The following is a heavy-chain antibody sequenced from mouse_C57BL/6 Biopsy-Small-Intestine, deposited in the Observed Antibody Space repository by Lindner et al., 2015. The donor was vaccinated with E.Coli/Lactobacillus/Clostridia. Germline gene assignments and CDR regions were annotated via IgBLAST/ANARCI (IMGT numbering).Heavy chain of an antibody. J-gene: IGHJ4*01. CDR2: IITFSGTT. CDR1: GGTVSSYG. V-gene: IGHV1-81*01. CDR3: ARDSGSYSRSFTY. D-gene: IGHD1-1*02. Sequence: SVKVSCKASGGTVSSYGISWVRQAPGQGLEWMGGIITFSGTTNYAQKFQGRVTITADKSTNTAYMDLSGLTSEDTAVYYCARDSGSYSRSFTYWGQGTLVTVSS.